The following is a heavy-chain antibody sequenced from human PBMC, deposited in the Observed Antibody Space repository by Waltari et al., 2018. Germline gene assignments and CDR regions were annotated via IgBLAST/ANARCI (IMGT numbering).Heavy chain of an antibody. CDR1: GYSISNGYY. Sequence: QVQLPESGPGLVKPSETLSLTCSGSGYSISNGYYWAWSRQPPGKGLEWIGSIYHSGRTFYNLSLKSRVTISVDTSKNQFSLKLSSVTAADRAVYFCARLGGTYFPFDYWGQGALVTVSS. CDR3: ARLGGTYFPFDY. J-gene: IGHJ4*02. D-gene: IGHD1-26*01. V-gene: IGHV4-38-2*02. CDR2: IYHSGRT.